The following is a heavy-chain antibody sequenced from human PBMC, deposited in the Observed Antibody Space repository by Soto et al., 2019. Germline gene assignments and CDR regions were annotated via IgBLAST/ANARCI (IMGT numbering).Heavy chain of an antibody. CDR1: GFTFTICD. CDR2: ISGSGGRT. V-gene: IGHV3-23*01. J-gene: IGHJ4*02. CDR3: AKDRGHGRYCSGTSCYSVDY. Sequence: GGSLRLSCAASGFTFTICDMSWVRQAPGKGLEWVSSISGSGGRTFYADSVKGRFTISRDNSKNTLYLQMNSLRAEDTAVYYCAKDRGHGRYCSGTSCYSVDYWGQGTLVTVSS. D-gene: IGHD2-2*01.